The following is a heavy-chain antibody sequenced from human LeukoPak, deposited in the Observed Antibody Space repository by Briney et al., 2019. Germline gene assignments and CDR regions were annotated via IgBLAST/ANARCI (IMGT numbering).Heavy chain of an antibody. V-gene: IGHV1-18*01. CDR3: ARDPSLYAYSGSYPFDY. CDR2: ISAYNGNT. D-gene: IGHD1-26*01. CDR1: GYTFTSYG. Sequence: ASVKVSCKASGYTFTSYGISSVRQAPGQGLEWMGWISAYNGNTNYAQKLQGRVTMTTDTSTSTAYMELRSLRSDDTAVYYCARDPSLYAYSGSYPFDYWGQGTLVTVSS. J-gene: IGHJ4*02.